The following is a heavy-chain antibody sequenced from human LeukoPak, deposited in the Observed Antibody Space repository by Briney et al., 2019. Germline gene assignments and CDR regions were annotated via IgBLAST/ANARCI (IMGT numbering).Heavy chain of an antibody. Sequence: SETLSLTCTVSGGSISSGGYYWSWIRQHPGKGLEWIGYIYYSGSTYYNPSLKSRVIISVDTSKNQFSLKLTSVTAADTAVYYCATAPLYGGHADWFDPWGQGTLVTVSS. CDR1: GGSISSGGYY. CDR2: IYYSGST. CDR3: ATAPLYGGHADWFDP. J-gene: IGHJ5*02. V-gene: IGHV4-31*03. D-gene: IGHD4-17*01.